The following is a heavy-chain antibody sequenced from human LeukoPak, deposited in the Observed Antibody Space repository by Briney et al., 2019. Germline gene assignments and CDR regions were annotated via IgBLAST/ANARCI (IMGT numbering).Heavy chain of an antibody. CDR3: ARSTVLRFLEWSP. Sequence: GGSLRLSCAASGFTFSSYSMNWARQAPGEGLEWVSYISSSSSTIYYADSVKGRFTISRDNAKNSLYLQMNSLRAEDTAVYYCARSTVLRFLEWSPRGQGTLVTVSS. CDR1: GFTFSSYS. V-gene: IGHV3-48*01. J-gene: IGHJ4*02. CDR2: ISSSSSTI. D-gene: IGHD3-3*01.